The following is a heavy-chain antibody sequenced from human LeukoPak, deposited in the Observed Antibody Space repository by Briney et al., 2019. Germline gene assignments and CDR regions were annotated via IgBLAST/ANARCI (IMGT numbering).Heavy chain of an antibody. D-gene: IGHD3-22*01. CDR3: ARARNYDSSGYSFIPLWWNRVGYFDY. Sequence: PSETLSLTCAVSGGSISSSNWWSWVRQPPGKGLEWIGEIYHSGSTNYNPSLKSRVTISVDKSKNQFSLKLSSVTAADTAVYYCARARNYDSSGYSFIPLWWNRVGYFDYWGQGTLVTVSS. CDR1: GGSISSSNW. CDR2: IYHSGST. V-gene: IGHV4-4*02. J-gene: IGHJ4*02.